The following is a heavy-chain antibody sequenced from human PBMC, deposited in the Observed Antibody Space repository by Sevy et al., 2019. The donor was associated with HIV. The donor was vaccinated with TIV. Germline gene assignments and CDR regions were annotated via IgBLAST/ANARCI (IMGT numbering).Heavy chain of an antibody. D-gene: IGHD2-8*01. CDR1: GFTFSSYW. CDR3: ERAIGYCTNGVCYGTAIYYYYGMDV. J-gene: IGHJ6*02. Sequence: GGSLRLSCAASGFTFSSYWMSWVRQAPGKGLEWVANIKQDGSEKYYVDSVKGRFPISRDNAKNSLYMQMNSLRAEDTAVYYCERAIGYCTNGVCYGTAIYYYYGMDVWGQGTTVTVSS. V-gene: IGHV3-7*01. CDR2: IKQDGSEK.